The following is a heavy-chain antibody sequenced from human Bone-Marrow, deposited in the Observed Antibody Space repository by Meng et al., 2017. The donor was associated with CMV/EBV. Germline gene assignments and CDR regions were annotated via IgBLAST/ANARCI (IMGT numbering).Heavy chain of an antibody. J-gene: IGHJ4*02. D-gene: IGHD2-2*01. CDR3: ARRLYCSSTSCFELEP. V-gene: IGHV1-18*01. CDR2: ISAYNGNT. CDR1: GGIFSNYG. Sequence: ASVKVSCKASGGIFSNYGISWVRQAPGQGLEWMGWISAYNGNTNYAQKLQGRVTMTTDTSTSTAYMELRSLRSDDTAVYYCARRLYCSSTSCFELEPWGQGTLVTVSS.